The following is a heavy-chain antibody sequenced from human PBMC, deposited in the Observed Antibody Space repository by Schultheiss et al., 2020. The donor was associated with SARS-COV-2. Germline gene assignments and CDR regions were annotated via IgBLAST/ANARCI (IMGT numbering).Heavy chain of an antibody. J-gene: IGHJ4*02. Sequence: GGSLRLSCAASGFTFSSYGMHWVRQAPGKGLEWVAVIWYDGSNKYYADSVKGRFTISRDNSKNTLYLQMNSLRAEDTAVYYCARGLLVPAATYLGQGTLVTVSS. CDR3: ARGLLVPAATY. V-gene: IGHV3-33*01. CDR1: GFTFSSYG. CDR2: IWYDGSNK. D-gene: IGHD2-2*01.